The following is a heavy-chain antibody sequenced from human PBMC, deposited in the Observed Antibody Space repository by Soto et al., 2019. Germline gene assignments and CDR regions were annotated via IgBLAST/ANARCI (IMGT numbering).Heavy chain of an antibody. CDR1: GFTFSSYA. Sequence: GGSLRLSCAASGFTFSSYAMHWVRQAPGKGLEWLSLITWNGANTHYADSVKGRFTISRDGTTKSVSLQMTSLKREDTGLYYCARETLSYGSALDVWGQGTTVTVSS. CDR3: ARETLSYGSALDV. J-gene: IGHJ6*02. CDR2: ITWNGANT. V-gene: IGHV3-43*01. D-gene: IGHD3-16*01.